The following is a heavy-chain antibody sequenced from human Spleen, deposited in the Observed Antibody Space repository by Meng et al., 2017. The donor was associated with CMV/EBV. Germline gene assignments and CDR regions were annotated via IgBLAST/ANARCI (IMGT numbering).Heavy chain of an antibody. CDR3: ARTENYYGSGSYNY. D-gene: IGHD3-10*01. Sequence: ASVKVSCKAFGYTFISYDIYWVRQAAGQGLECMGWVNPNSGNTGYAQKFQGRVTMTRDTSINTVYMELSSLKSEDTAVYYCARTENYYGSGSYNYWGQGTLVTVSS. J-gene: IGHJ4*02. V-gene: IGHV1-8*01. CDR1: GYTFISYD. CDR2: VNPNSGNT.